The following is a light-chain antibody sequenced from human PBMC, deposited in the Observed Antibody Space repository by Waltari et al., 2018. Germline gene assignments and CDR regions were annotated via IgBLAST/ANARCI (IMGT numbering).Light chain of an antibody. CDR1: SNDVGAYNY. CDR2: EVT. V-gene: IGLV2-8*01. CDR3: NSYAGSNNNV. J-gene: IGLJ1*01. Sequence: QSALTQPPSASGSPGQSVTISCTGTSNDVGAYNYVPWYQQHPGKAPKLMIYEVTKRHSGVPDRFSGSKSGNTASLTVSGLQAEDEADYYCNSYAGSNNNVFGTGTKVTVL.